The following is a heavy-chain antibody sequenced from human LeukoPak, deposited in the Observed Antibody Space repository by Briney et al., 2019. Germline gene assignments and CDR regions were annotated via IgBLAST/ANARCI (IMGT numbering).Heavy chain of an antibody. CDR1: GFTLSSHN. J-gene: IGHJ4*02. CDR3: ARDLGSYDFHY. CDR2: ISSGGTYI. V-gene: IGHV3-21*01. D-gene: IGHD1-26*01. Sequence: PGGSLRLSCAASGFTLSSHNMNWVRQAPGKGLEWVSSISSGGTYIYYADSVKGRFTISRDSAKTSLYLQMTSLRADDTAVYYCARDLGSYDFHYWGQGTLVTVSS.